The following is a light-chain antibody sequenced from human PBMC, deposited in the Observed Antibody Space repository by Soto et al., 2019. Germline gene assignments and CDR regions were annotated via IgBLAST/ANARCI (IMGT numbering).Light chain of an antibody. CDR1: QSITNNF. CDR2: GAS. J-gene: IGKJ4*01. CDR3: QQYGSSPLLT. Sequence: TRSLSRALSLTLSCRASQSITNNFLAWYQQKPGQAPRLLIYGASYRATGIPDRFSGSGSGTDFTLTISRLEPEDFAVYYCQQYGSSPLLTFGGGTKVDIK. V-gene: IGKV3-20*01.